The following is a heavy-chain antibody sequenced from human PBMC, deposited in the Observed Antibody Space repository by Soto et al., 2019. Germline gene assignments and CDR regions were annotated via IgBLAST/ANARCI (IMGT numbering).Heavy chain of an antibody. CDR2: IWYDGSNK. CDR1: GFTFSSYG. V-gene: IGHV3-33*01. J-gene: IGHJ6*02. CDR3: ARDFSEPDYSNYLGYYYYYGMDV. Sequence: GGSLRLSCAASGFTFSSYGMHWVRQAPGKGLEWVAVIWYDGSNKYYADSVKGRFTISRDNSKNTLYLQMNSLRAEETAVYYCARDFSEPDYSNYLGYYYYYGMDVWGQGTTVTVSS. D-gene: IGHD4-4*01.